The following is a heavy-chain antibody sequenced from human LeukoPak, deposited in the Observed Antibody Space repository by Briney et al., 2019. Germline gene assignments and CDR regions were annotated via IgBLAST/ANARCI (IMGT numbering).Heavy chain of an antibody. J-gene: IGHJ4*02. CDR1: GGSISNYY. CDR3: ARIHRYCSGGACYVLDN. Sequence: SETLSLTCTVSGGSISNYYWSWIRQPPGKGLEWIGYIYYSGSTSYNPSLKSRVTISIDTSKTQFSLKLSSVTAADTAVYYCARIHRYCSGGACYVLDNWGQGTLVAVSS. V-gene: IGHV4-59*01. CDR2: IYYSGST. D-gene: IGHD2-15*01.